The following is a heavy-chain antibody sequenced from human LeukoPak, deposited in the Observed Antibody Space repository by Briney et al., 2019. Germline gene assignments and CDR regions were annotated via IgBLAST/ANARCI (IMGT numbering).Heavy chain of an antibody. CDR3: ARDNRHYDFWSGYYFLQGHGMDV. CDR2: ISAYNGNT. D-gene: IGHD3-3*01. V-gene: IGHV1-18*01. Sequence: ASLKVSCKASGYSFTSYDIHWVRQAPGQGLEWMGWISAYNGNTNYAQKLQGRVTMTTDTSTSTAYMELRSLRSDDTAVYYCARDNRHYDFWSGYYFLQGHGMDVWGQGTTVTVSS. J-gene: IGHJ6*02. CDR1: GYSFTSYD.